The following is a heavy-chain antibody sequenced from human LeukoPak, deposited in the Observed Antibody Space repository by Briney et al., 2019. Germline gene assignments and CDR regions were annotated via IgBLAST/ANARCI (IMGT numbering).Heavy chain of an antibody. CDR2: IYTSGST. Sequence: PSETLSLTCTVSGGSISSGSYYWSWIRQPAGKGLEWIGRIYTSGSTNYNPSLKSRVTISVDTSKNQFSLKLSSVTAADTAVYYCARDRAAASYAEYFQHWGQGTLVTVSS. V-gene: IGHV4-61*02. CDR3: ARDRAAASYAEYFQH. J-gene: IGHJ1*01. CDR1: GGSISSGSYY. D-gene: IGHD6-25*01.